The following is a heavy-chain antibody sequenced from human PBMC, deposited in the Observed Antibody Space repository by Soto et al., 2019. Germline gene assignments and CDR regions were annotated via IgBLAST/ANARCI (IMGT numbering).Heavy chain of an antibody. Sequence: QVQLVESGGGVVQPGRSLSPTCAPPGCTFSSKGMHWFRRAPGKGLEWGPLLSYDGSRTYYADSLRGRFTISRDNSENTLYLQMNSLRAEDTAVYYCARWVGGSMYDNSGKYDSWGQGTLVTVSS. V-gene: IGHV3-30*03. D-gene: IGHD3-22*01. CDR3: ARWVGGSMYDNSGKYDS. CDR2: LSYDGSRT. J-gene: IGHJ5*01. CDR1: GCTFSSKG.